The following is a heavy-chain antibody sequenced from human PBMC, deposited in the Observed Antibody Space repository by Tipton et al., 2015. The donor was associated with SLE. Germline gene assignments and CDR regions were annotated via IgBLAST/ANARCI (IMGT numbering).Heavy chain of an antibody. CDR1: AASINSYY. CDR2: IYYTGST. V-gene: IGHV4-59*08. D-gene: IGHD2-2*01. J-gene: IGHJ4*02. Sequence: TLSLTCTVSAASINSYYWSWIRQPPGKGLEWIGYIYYTGSTIYNPSLKSRVTISVDTSKNQFSLKLPSVTAADTAVYYCARGYCSTGSFQRGYYFDYWGQGTLVTVSS. CDR3: ARGYCSTGSFQRGYYFDY.